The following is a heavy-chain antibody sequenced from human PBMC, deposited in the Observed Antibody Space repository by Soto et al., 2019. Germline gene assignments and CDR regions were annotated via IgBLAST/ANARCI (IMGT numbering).Heavy chain of an antibody. D-gene: IGHD6-13*01. J-gene: IGHJ4*02. CDR1: GFTFSSYV. CDR3: AKDDGSSWSVDY. Sequence: EVQLLESGGGLVQPGESLRLSCAASGFTFSSYVMSWVHQAPGKGLEWVSGFSGSGGRTNYADSVKGRFTISRDNSKNTLYLQMSSLRAEDTAVYYCAKDDGSSWSVDYWGQGTLVTVSS. CDR2: FSGSGGRT. V-gene: IGHV3-23*01.